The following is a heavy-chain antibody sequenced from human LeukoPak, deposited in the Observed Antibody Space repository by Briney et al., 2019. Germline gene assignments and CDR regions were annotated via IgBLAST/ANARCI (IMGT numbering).Heavy chain of an antibody. Sequence: SETLSLTCTVSGGSISSGDYYWSWIRQPPGKGLEWIGYIYYSGSTYYNPSLKSRVTMSVDTSKNQFSLKLSSVTAADTAVYHCVRDHRILYSVWGQGTTVTVSS. CDR3: VRDHRILYSV. D-gene: IGHD2-15*01. CDR2: IYYSGST. V-gene: IGHV4-30-4*01. J-gene: IGHJ6*02. CDR1: GGSISSGDYY.